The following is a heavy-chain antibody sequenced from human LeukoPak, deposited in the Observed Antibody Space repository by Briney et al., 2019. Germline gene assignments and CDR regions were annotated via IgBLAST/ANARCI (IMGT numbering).Heavy chain of an antibody. D-gene: IGHD6-19*01. Sequence: ASVKVSCKASGYTFTMYAMHWVRQAPGQRLEWMGWINAGIGNTKYSQKFQGRVTITRDTSASTVSMELSSLRSEDTAVYYCAREGAVARHWLDPWGQGTLVTVSS. CDR1: GYTFTMYA. CDR2: INAGIGNT. V-gene: IGHV1-3*01. CDR3: AREGAVARHWLDP. J-gene: IGHJ5*02.